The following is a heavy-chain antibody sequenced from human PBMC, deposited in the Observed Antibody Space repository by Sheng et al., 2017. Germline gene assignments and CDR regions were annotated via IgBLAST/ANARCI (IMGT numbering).Heavy chain of an antibody. J-gene: IGHJ4*02. Sequence: EVQLLESGGGLVQPGGSLRLSCAASGFYFRGHAMSWVRQAPGKGLEWVSTISGTAGSSSTYYADSVKGRFTISRDDSKNTLYLQTSSLRAEDTALYYCAKGLSGTYSPFDYWGQGTLV. CDR1: GFYFRGHA. D-gene: IGHD3-10*01. CDR3: AKGLSGTYSPFDY. CDR2: ISGTAGSSST. V-gene: IGHV3-23*01.